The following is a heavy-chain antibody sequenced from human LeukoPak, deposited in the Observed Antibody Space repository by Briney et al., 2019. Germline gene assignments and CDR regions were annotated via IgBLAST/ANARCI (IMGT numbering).Heavy chain of an antibody. V-gene: IGHV3-23*01. CDR1: GFTFSSYA. J-gene: IGHJ4*02. CDR3: AKFSSGSYYFDY. CDR2: ISGSGGST. Sequence: GGSLRLSCAASGFTFSSYAMSWVRQAPGKGLEWVSAISGSGGSTYYAGSVKGRFTISRDNSKNTLYLQMNSLRAEDTAVYYCAKFSSGSYYFDYWGQGTLVTVSS. D-gene: IGHD6-19*01.